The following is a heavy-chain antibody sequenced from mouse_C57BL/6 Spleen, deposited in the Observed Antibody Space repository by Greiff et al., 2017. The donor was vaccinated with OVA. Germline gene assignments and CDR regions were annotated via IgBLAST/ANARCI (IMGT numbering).Heavy chain of an antibody. CDR3: ARDSSGLAYYAMDY. CDR2: ISDGGSYT. D-gene: IGHD3-2*02. Sequence: DVHLVESGGGLVKPGGSLKLSCAASGFTFSSYAMSWVRQTPEKRLEWVATISDGGSYTYYPDNVKGRFTISRDNAKNNLYLQMSHLKSEDTAMYYCARDSSGLAYYAMDYWGQGTSVTVSS. J-gene: IGHJ4*01. CDR1: GFTFSSYA. V-gene: IGHV5-4*01.